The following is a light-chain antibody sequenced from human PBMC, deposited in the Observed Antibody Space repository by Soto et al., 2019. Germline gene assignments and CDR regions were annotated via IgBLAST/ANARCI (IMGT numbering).Light chain of an antibody. CDR3: QQSFSTPYT. CDR1: QSITTY. Sequence: DIQMTQSPSSLSASVGDRITITCRASQSITTYLNWYQHEPGKAPKLLIYAASSLQSGVPSRFSGSGSWTDFTLTVSSLQPEDFATYFCQQSFSTPYTFGQGTKLEI. V-gene: IGKV1-39*01. J-gene: IGKJ2*01. CDR2: AAS.